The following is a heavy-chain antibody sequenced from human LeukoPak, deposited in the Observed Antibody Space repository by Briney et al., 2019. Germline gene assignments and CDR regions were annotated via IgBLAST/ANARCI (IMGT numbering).Heavy chain of an antibody. CDR1: GFTFSTYW. J-gene: IGHJ5*01. V-gene: IGHV3-7*05. Sequence: GGSLRLSCAASGFTFSTYWMSWVRQAPGKGLEWVANLMQDGSEKYYVDSVKGRFTISRDNANNSLYLQMNSLRAEDTAVYYCARGGDSSSWLTWVDSWGQGTLVTVPS. CDR3: ARGGDSSSWLTWVDS. D-gene: IGHD6-13*01. CDR2: LMQDGSEK.